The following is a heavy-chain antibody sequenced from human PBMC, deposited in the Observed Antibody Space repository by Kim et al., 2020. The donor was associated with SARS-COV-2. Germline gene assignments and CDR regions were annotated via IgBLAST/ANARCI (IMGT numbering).Heavy chain of an antibody. Sequence: DSVKGRFTSTRDNAKNTLYLQRNSLRADDTAVYYCARGGVCGGGTCYSDYWGQGTLVTVSS. D-gene: IGHD2-15*01. V-gene: IGHV3-53*01. J-gene: IGHJ4*03. CDR3: ARGGVCGGGTCYSDY.